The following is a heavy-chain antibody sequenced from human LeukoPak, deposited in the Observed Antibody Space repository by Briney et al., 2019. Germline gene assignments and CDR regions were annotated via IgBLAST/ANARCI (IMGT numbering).Heavy chain of an antibody. D-gene: IGHD6-19*01. V-gene: IGHV1-18*01. Sequence: ASVKVSCTAPDFSFTSYGMSWVRQAPGQGLEWMGWISAYNGSTKYAQKLQGRVTMTTDTSTGTAYMELRSLRPDDTAVYYCARDLTSNVAVTEYHYYAMDVWGQGTTVTVSS. CDR2: ISAYNGST. CDR3: ARDLTSNVAVTEYHYYAMDV. J-gene: IGHJ6*02. CDR1: DFSFTSYG.